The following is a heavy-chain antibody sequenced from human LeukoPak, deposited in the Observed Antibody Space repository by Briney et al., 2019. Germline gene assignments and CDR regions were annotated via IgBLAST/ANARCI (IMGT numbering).Heavy chain of an antibody. J-gene: IGHJ5*02. CDR2: ISTSSIYI. Sequence: GGSLRLSCAASGFTFSSYSMNWVRQAPGKGLEWVSSISTSSIYIYYADSLKGRFTISRDNSKNTLYLQMNSLRAEDTAVYYCAKDYSKTSYYGSGTYYRPNWFDPWGQGTLVTVSS. V-gene: IGHV3-21*01. CDR3: AKDYSKTSYYGSGTYYRPNWFDP. CDR1: GFTFSSYS. D-gene: IGHD3-10*01.